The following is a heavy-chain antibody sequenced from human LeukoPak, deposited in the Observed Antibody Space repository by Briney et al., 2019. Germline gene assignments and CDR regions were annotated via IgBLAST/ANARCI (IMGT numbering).Heavy chain of an antibody. CDR1: GYTFTSYG. CDR3: ARCGYSSGWYCGIDD. Sequence: ASVKVSCKASGYTFTSYGISWVRQAPGQGLEWMGWISAYNGNTYYAQKFQGRVTMTTDTSTSTAYMELRNLRSDDTAVYYCARCGYSSGWYCGIDDWGQGTLVTVSS. D-gene: IGHD6-19*01. CDR2: ISAYNGNT. V-gene: IGHV1-18*01. J-gene: IGHJ4*02.